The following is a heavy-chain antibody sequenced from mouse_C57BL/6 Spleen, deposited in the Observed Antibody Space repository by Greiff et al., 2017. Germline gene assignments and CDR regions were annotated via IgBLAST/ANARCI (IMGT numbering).Heavy chain of an antibody. D-gene: IGHD4-1*01. CDR3: ARVGNWDVRDWYFDV. J-gene: IGHJ1*03. CDR1: GFTFSSYA. Sequence: DVKLVESGGGLVKPGGSLKLSCAASGFTFSSYAMSWVRQTPEKRLEWVATISDGGSYTYYPDNVKGRFTISRDNAKNNLYLQMSHLKSEDTAMYYCARVGNWDVRDWYFDVWGTGTTVTVSS. V-gene: IGHV5-4*03. CDR2: ISDGGSYT.